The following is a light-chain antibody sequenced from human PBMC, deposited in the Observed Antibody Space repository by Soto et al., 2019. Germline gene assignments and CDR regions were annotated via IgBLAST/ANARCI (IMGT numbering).Light chain of an antibody. CDR1: QSISSW. V-gene: IGKV1-5*01. J-gene: IGKJ1*01. CDR2: DAS. Sequence: DIQTTQSPSTLSASVGDRVTITCRASQSISSWLAWYQQKPGKAPKLLIYDASSLESGVPSRFSGSGSGTEFTLTISSLQPDDFATYYCQQYNSYWTFGQGTKVDNK. CDR3: QQYNSYWT.